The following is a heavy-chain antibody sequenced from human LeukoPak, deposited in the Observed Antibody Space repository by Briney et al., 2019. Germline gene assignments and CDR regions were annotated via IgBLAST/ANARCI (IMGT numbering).Heavy chain of an antibody. V-gene: IGHV1-2*06. CDR3: AREENCSGGSCYYY. CDR2: INPNSGGT. J-gene: IGHJ4*02. D-gene: IGHD2-15*01. Sequence: ASVKVSCKASRYTFTAYYMHWVRQAPGQGREWMGRINPNSGGTNYAQKFQGRVTMTRDTSISTAYMELSRLTYDDTAVYYCAREENCSGGSCYYYWGQGTLVTVSS. CDR1: RYTFTAYY.